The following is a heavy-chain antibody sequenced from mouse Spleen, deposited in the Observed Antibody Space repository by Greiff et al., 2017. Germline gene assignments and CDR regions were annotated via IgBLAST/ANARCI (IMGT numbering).Heavy chain of an antibody. Sequence: EVQVVESGGGLVQPGGSRKLSCAASGFTFSSFGMHWVRQAPEKGLEWVAYISSGSSTIYYADTVKGRFTISRDNPKNTLFLQMTSLRSEDTAMYYCARSDGYYGGWFAYWGQETLVTVSA. CDR2: ISSGSSTI. V-gene: IGHV5-17*02. D-gene: IGHD2-3*01. CDR3: ARSDGYYGGWFAY. J-gene: IGHJ3*01. CDR1: GFTFSSFG.